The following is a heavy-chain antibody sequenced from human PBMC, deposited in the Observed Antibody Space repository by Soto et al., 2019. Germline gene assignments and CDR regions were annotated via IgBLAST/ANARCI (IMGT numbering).Heavy chain of an antibody. V-gene: IGHV3-9*01. Sequence: EVHLVESGGGLVQPGRSLRLSCAASGFTLDDYAMHWVRQAPGKGLEWVSGISWHSGSIGYADSVKGRFTISRYNAKNSLYLQMASLRPEDTDFYYCAKEPAQREMGGFNCWGQGALVTVSS. J-gene: IGHJ4*02. CDR1: GFTLDDYA. CDR3: AKEPAQREMGGFNC. D-gene: IGHD5-12*01. CDR2: ISWHSGSI.